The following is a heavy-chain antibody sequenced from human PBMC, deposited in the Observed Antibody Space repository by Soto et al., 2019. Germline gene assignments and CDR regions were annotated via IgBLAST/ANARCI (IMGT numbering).Heavy chain of an antibody. CDR1: GGSISSYY. Sequence: SETLSLTCTVSGGSISSYYWSWIRQPPGKGLEWIGSIYYSGSTYYNPSLKSRVTISVDTSKNQFSLKLSSVTAADTAVYYCARRLYYDSSGFEGGGMDAWGQGTTVTVSS. V-gene: IGHV4-59*05. CDR3: ARRLYYDSSGFEGGGMDA. CDR2: IYYSGST. D-gene: IGHD3-22*01. J-gene: IGHJ6*02.